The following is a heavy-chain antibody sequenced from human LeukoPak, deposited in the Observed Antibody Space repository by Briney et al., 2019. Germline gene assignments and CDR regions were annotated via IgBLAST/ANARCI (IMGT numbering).Heavy chain of an antibody. V-gene: IGHV1-46*01. Sequence: ASVKVSCKASGYTFTSYYMYWVRQAPGQGLEWMGIINPSGGSTSYAQKFQGRVTMTRDTPTSTVYMELSSLRSEDTAVYYCARDRVGEDTAMVTPEYYYYYYGMDVWGQGTTVTVSS. CDR2: INPSGGST. CDR3: ARDRVGEDTAMVTPEYYYYYYGMDV. J-gene: IGHJ6*02. D-gene: IGHD5-18*01. CDR1: GYTFTSYY.